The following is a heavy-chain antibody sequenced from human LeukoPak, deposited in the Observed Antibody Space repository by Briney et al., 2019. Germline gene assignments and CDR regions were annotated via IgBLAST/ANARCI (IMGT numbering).Heavy chain of an antibody. J-gene: IGHJ4*02. CDR3: ARGTEVYYDSSSYYSY. CDR1: GFTFDDYG. Sequence: PGGSLRLSCVASGFTFDDYGMGWVRQVPGQGLEWVSGTNWNGGSTGYADSVKGRFTISRDNAKNSLYLQMNSLRAEDTALYYCARGTEVYYDSSSYYSYWGQGTLVTVSS. CDR2: TNWNGGST. D-gene: IGHD3-22*01. V-gene: IGHV3-20*04.